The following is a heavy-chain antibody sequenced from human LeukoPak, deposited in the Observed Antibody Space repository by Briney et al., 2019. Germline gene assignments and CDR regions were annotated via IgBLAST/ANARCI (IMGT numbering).Heavy chain of an antibody. D-gene: IGHD4-23*01. CDR2: IYPDYSDV. J-gene: IGHJ6*02. Sequence: GESLKISWRSSGYSFTTYWIGWGRPMPGKGLEWMGIIYPDYSDVRYIPTCQGQVTLSADKSINTAYLAWSSLKASESAIYYCGRLGRIGGNQTYGLDVWGQGTTVTVSS. V-gene: IGHV5-51*01. CDR3: GRLGRIGGNQTYGLDV. CDR1: GYSFTTYW.